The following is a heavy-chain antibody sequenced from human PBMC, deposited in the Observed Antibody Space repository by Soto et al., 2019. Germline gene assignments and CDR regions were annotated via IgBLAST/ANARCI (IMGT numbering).Heavy chain of an antibody. CDR3: ARDLDLRLDDSRDY. CDR2: ISSSSSYI. Sequence: EVQLVESGGGLVKPGGSLRLSCAASGFTFSSYSMNWVRQAPGKGLELVSSISSSSSYIDYADSVKGRFTISRDNAKNSLYLQMNSLRAEDTAVYYCARDLDLRLDDSRDYWGQGTLVTVSS. V-gene: IGHV3-21*01. CDR1: GFTFSSYS. D-gene: IGHD3-22*01. J-gene: IGHJ4*02.